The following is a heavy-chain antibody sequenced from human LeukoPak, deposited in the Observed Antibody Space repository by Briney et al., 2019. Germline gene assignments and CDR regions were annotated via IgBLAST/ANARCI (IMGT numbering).Heavy chain of an antibody. D-gene: IGHD3-10*01. Sequence: ASVKVSCKASVYTFTGNYMHWVRQAPGQGLGGRGAINPNSGCTNPAQTFPARVTMTTDTSTSTAYMELGSLRSHDTAFHYCARGKIRGDDFDYWGPGALVTVSS. CDR1: VYTFTGNY. CDR3: ARGKIRGDDFDY. CDR2: INPNSGCT. V-gene: IGHV1-2*02. J-gene: IGHJ4*02.